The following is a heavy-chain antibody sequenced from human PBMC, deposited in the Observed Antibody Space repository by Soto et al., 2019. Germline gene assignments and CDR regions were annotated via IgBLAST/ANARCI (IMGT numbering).Heavy chain of an antibody. D-gene: IGHD3-22*01. Sequence: VGSLRLSCAASGFTFSDYYMTWVRQAPGKGLEWLSYISGGGGSTIYYADSVEGRFTISRDNARNSVFLQMNSLRVDDTAVYYCARMRGYYDSSGYDYWGHGTLVTVSS. CDR1: GFTFSDYY. CDR3: ARMRGYYDSSGYDY. V-gene: IGHV3-11*01. CDR2: ISGGGGSTI. J-gene: IGHJ4*01.